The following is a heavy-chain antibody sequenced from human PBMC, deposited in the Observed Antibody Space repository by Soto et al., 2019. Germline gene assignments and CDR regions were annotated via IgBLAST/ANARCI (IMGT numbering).Heavy chain of an antibody. Sequence: QVQLVQSGAEVKKPGSSVKVSCKASGGTFSRYTINWVRQAPGQGLEWMGSIIPILDIANYAQKFQGRVRISADKSTTTADMELSSLRSEDTAVYYCATDEIAAAGKALSSWGQGTLVTVSS. J-gene: IGHJ4*02. CDR3: ATDEIAAAGKALSS. CDR2: IIPILDIA. CDR1: GGTFSRYT. V-gene: IGHV1-69*08. D-gene: IGHD6-13*01.